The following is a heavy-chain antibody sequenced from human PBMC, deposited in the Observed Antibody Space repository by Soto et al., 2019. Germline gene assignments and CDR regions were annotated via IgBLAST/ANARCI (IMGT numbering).Heavy chain of an antibody. V-gene: IGHV3-23*01. CDR2: ISGSGGRT. Sequence: PGGSLRLSCESSGFTFSSYAMSWVRQAPGKGLEWVSAISGSGGRTYYADSVKGRFTISRDNSKNTLYLQMNSLRAEDTAVYYCAKDYYYGSGSYSIYNWSDPWGQGTVVTVSS. CDR3: AKDYYYGSGSYSIYNWSDP. J-gene: IGHJ5*02. CDR1: GFTFSSYA. D-gene: IGHD3-10*01.